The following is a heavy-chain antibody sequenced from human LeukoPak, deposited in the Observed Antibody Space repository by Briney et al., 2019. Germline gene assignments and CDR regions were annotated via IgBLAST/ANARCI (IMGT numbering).Heavy chain of an antibody. CDR1: GYTFTSYD. CDR2: INPNSGGT. J-gene: IGHJ6*03. CDR3: ASYWSTSGNSYYYYYMDV. D-gene: IGHD2-2*01. V-gene: IGHV1-2*02. Sequence: ASVKVSCKASGYTFTSYDINWVRQATGQGLEWMGWINPNSGGTNYARKFQGRVTMTRDTSISTAYMELSRLRSDDTAVYYCASYWSTSGNSYYYYYMDVWGKGTTVTVSS.